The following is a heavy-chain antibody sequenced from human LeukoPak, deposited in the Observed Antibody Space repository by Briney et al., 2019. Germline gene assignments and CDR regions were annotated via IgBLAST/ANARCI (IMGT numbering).Heavy chain of an antibody. CDR2: IIPILGIA. J-gene: IGHJ4*02. V-gene: IGHV1-69*04. CDR3: ATDYYYDSSGYAYYFDY. Sequence: SVKVSCKASGGTFSSYAISWVRQAPGQGVGWMGRIIPILGIANYAQKFQGRVTITADKSTSTAYMELSSLRSEDTAVYYCATDYYYDSSGYAYYFDYWGQGTLVTVSS. CDR1: GGTFSSYA. D-gene: IGHD3-22*01.